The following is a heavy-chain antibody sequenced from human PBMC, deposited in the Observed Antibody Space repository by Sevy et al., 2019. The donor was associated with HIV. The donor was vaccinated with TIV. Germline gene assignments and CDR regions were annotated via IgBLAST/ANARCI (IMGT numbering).Heavy chain of an antibody. D-gene: IGHD3-22*01. CDR2: IYPGDSDT. V-gene: IGHV5-51*01. Sequence: GESLKISCKGSGYSFTSYWIGWVRQMPGKGLEWMGIIYPGDSDTRYSPSFQGQVTISADKSISTAYLQWSSLKASDTAMYYCAMWHDSSGYYGSCDYWGQGTLVTVSS. J-gene: IGHJ4*02. CDR3: AMWHDSSGYYGSCDY. CDR1: GYSFTSYW.